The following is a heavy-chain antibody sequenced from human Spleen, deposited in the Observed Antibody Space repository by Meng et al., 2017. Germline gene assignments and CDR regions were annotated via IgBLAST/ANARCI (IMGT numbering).Heavy chain of an antibody. CDR1: GFTFSTYG. D-gene: IGHD3-16*02. CDR2: ISGSGGIT. V-gene: IGHV3-23*01. CDR3: TTDLPFTEGGVITT. J-gene: IGHJ5*02. Sequence: GESLKISCVASGFTFSTYGMSWVRQAPRKGLEWVSAISGSGGITYYADSVKGRFTIARDNSKNTLYLQMNSLKTEDTAVYYCTTDLPFTEGGVITTWGQGTLVTVSS.